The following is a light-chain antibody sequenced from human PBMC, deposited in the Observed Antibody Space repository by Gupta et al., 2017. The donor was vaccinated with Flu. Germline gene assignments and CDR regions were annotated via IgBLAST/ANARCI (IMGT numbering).Light chain of an antibody. CDR2: DTN. CDR3: LLSFGGAFWV. CDR1: TGAVSAGHF. Sequence: QAVVSQEPSLTVSPGGEVTLTCGSSTGAVSAGHFPYWFQQRPGQAPRALIFDTNNRLSSTPARFSGSLLGGKAALTLSGARPEDEAEYYCLLSFGGAFWVFGGGTRLTVL. J-gene: IGLJ3*02. V-gene: IGLV7-46*01.